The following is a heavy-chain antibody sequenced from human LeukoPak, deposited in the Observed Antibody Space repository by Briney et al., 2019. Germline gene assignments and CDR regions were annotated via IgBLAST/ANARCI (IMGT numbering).Heavy chain of an antibody. D-gene: IGHD6-19*01. Sequence: SETLSLTCTVSGGSISSYYWSWIRQPPAKGLEYIGCIYFSGSTYYSPSLKSRVTISQDRSKNQFSLQLSSVTPADTAVYYCAREGYSSGFHYFDFWGQGTLVTVSS. J-gene: IGHJ4*02. CDR2: IYFSGST. CDR3: AREGYSSGFHYFDF. CDR1: GGSISSYY. V-gene: IGHV4-59*01.